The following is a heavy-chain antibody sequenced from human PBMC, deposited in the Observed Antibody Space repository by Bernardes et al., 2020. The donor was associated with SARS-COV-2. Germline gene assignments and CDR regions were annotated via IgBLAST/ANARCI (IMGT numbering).Heavy chain of an antibody. V-gene: IGHV4-39*07. Sequence: SETLSLTCTVSGGSISSSGYYWGWIRQPPGKGLEWIGSIYYTGNTYYNPSLTSRVTISVDTSKNQFSLKMSSVSAADTAVYYCARDTHMDVWGKGTTVTV. CDR1: GGSISSSGYY. CDR3: ARDTHMDV. J-gene: IGHJ6*03. CDR2: IYYTGNT.